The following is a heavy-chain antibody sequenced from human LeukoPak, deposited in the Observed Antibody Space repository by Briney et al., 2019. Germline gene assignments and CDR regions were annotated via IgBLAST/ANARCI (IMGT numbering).Heavy chain of an antibody. D-gene: IGHD3-10*01. V-gene: IGHV4-4*02. CDR2: IYHGGST. Sequence: SGTLSLTCAVSGGSISSFNWWSWVRQPPGKGLEWIGEIYHGGSTNYNPSLKSRVAMSVDGSRNQFSLRLNSVTAADTAVYYCAKGEDYGSGTVHFAPWGQGTLVTVSS. CDR3: AKGEDYGSGTVHFAP. J-gene: IGHJ5*02. CDR1: GGSISSFNW.